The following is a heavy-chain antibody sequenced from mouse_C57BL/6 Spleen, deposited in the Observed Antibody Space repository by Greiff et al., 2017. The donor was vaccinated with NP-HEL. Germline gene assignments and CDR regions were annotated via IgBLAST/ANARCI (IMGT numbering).Heavy chain of an antibody. J-gene: IGHJ4*01. CDR1: GYTFTSYW. V-gene: IGHV1-61*01. D-gene: IGHD1-1*01. CDR3: ARGDYYGSRVYAMDY. CDR2: IYPSDSET. Sequence: VQLQQSGAELVRPGSSVKLSCKASGYTFTSYWMDWVKQRPGQGLEWIGNIYPSDSETHYNQKFKDKATLTVDKSSSTAYMQLSSLTSEDSAVYYCARGDYYGSRVYAMDYWGQGTSVTVSS.